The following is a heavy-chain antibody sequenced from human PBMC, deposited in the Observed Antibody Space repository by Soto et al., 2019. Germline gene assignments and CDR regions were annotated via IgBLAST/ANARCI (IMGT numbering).Heavy chain of an antibody. J-gene: IGHJ4*02. D-gene: IGHD6-19*01. Sequence: HPGGSLRLSCAASAFTFSNYAMSWVRQAPGKGLEWVSAISGSGGSTYYADSVEGRFTISRDNSKNTLYLQMNSLRAEDTAVYYCAKMVSQWLPRSKGYFDYWGQGTLVTVSS. V-gene: IGHV3-23*01. CDR1: AFTFSNYA. CDR2: ISGSGGST. CDR3: AKMVSQWLPRSKGYFDY.